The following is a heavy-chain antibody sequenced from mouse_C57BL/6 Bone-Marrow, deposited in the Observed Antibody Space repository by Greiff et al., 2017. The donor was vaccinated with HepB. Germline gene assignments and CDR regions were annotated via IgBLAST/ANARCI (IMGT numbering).Heavy chain of an antibody. J-gene: IGHJ2*01. D-gene: IGHD2-1*01. CDR2: IDPSDSYT. Sequence: QVQLKQPGAELVRPGTSVKLSCKASGYTFTSYWMHWVKQRPGQGLEWIGVIDPSDSYTNYNQKFKGKATLTVDTSSSTAYMQLSSLTSEDSAVYYCAREGGNYGGRFDYWGQGTTLTVSS. V-gene: IGHV1-59*01. CDR1: GYTFTSYW. CDR3: AREGGNYGGRFDY.